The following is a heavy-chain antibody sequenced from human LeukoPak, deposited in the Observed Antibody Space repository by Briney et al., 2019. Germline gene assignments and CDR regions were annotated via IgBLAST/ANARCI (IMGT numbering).Heavy chain of an antibody. Sequence: PGGSLRLSCAAPGFTFSSYAMSWVRQTPEKGLEWVSGISDNGGSTYYADSVKGRFTIYRDNSKNTLFLQMNSLRAEDTAVYYCAKIPVSYSSGWSNFDYWGQGTLVTVSS. CDR3: AKIPVSYSSGWSNFDY. CDR2: ISDNGGST. J-gene: IGHJ4*02. CDR1: GFTFSSYA. D-gene: IGHD6-19*01. V-gene: IGHV3-23*01.